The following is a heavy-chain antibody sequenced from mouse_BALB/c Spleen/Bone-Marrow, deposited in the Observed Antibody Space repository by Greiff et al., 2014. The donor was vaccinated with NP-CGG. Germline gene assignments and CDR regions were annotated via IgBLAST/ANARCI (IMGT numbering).Heavy chain of an antibody. CDR1: GYSFTGYF. D-gene: IGHD2-10*02. CDR2: INPHNGET. Sequence: VQLKESGPELVKPGASVKISCKASGYSFTGYFMNWVKQSHGKSLEWIGRINPHNGETFYNQKLKGKATLTADKSSSTAHMEFLSLTSEDSAVYYCGRGAKKYGNYLDYWGQGTTLTVSS. V-gene: IGHV1-37*01. CDR3: GRGAKKYGNYLDY. J-gene: IGHJ2*01.